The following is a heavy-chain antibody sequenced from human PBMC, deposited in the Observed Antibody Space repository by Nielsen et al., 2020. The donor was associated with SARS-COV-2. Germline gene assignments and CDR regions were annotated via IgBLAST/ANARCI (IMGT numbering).Heavy chain of an antibody. CDR1: GFSLSTSGMC. CDR3: ARIHYDILSRYYYGMDV. CDR2: IDWDDDK. V-gene: IGHV2-70*11. D-gene: IGHD3-9*01. Sequence: SGPTLAKPTQTLTLTCTFSGFSLSTSGMCVSWIRQPPGKALEWLARIDWDDDKYYSTSLKTRLTISKDTSKNQVVLTMTNMDPVDTATYYCARIHYDILSRYYYGMDVWGQGTTVTVSS. J-gene: IGHJ6*02.